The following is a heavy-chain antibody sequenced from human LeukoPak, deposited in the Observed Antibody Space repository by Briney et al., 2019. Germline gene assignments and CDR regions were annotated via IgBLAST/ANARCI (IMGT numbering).Heavy chain of an antibody. CDR1: GFTFSDYY. Sequence: GGSLRLSCAASGFTFSDYYMSWIRQAPGKALEWVSYVSSGSSTIYYADSVKGRFTVSRDNGKNSLYLQMNSLRAEDTAVYYCARRRDSGSLQHFDYWGQGTLVTVSS. V-gene: IGHV3-11*01. CDR2: VSSGSSTI. J-gene: IGHJ4*02. D-gene: IGHD1-26*01. CDR3: ARRRDSGSLQHFDY.